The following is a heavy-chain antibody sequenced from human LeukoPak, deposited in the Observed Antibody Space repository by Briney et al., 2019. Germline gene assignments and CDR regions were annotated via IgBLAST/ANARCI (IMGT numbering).Heavy chain of an antibody. J-gene: IGHJ4*02. D-gene: IGHD2-15*01. CDR3: ARARVGGSRPFDY. CDR1: GGPISSYY. Sequence: SETLSLTCTVSGGPISSYYCSWIRQPPGKGLEWIGYIYYSVSTNYSPSLKSRVTISVDTSKNQCSLKLSSVTAADTAVYYCARARVGGSRPFDYWGQGTLVTVS. V-gene: IGHV4-59*08. CDR2: IYYSVST.